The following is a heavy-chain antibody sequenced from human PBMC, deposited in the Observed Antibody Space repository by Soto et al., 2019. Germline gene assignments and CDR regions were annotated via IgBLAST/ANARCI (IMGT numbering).Heavy chain of an antibody. D-gene: IGHD3-10*01. Sequence: QVQLVQSVAEVRTPGASVKVSCKASGYTFTSYDINWVRQATGQGPEWMCWMNPDSGNTGYVQKFQGRVTMTRNTAISTAYMELSSLRSEDTAVYYCARAVGGSNVNFDYWGQGTLVTVSS. CDR1: GYTFTSYD. V-gene: IGHV1-8*01. CDR3: ARAVGGSNVNFDY. CDR2: MNPDSGNT. J-gene: IGHJ4*02.